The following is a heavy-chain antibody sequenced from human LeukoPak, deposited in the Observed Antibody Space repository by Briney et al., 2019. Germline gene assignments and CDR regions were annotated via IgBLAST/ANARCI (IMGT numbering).Heavy chain of an antibody. CDR3: ARVYYDYVWGSYHSYYYYMDV. CDR1: GASISSYY. J-gene: IGHJ6*03. CDR2: IYNSGST. Sequence: SETLSLTCTVSGASISSYYWSWIRQPPGKGLEWIGYIYNSGSTKYNSSLNSRVTISVDTSKNQFSLKLSSVTAADTAVYYCARVYYDYVWGSYHSYYYYMDVWGKGTTVTVSS. V-gene: IGHV4-59*01. D-gene: IGHD3-16*02.